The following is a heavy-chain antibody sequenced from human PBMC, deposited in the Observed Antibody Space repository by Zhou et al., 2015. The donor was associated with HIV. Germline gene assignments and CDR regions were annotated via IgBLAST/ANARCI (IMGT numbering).Heavy chain of an antibody. CDR1: GGTFSSYA. J-gene: IGHJ6*02. CDR2: IIPIFGTA. D-gene: IGHD6-13*01. CDR3: ARGTATTWSIAAAGTGDGMDV. V-gene: IGHV1-69*01. Sequence: QVQLVQSGAEVKKPGSSVKVSCKASGGTFSSYAISWVRQAPGQGLEWMGGIIPIFGTANYAQKFQGRVTITADESTSTAYMELSSLRSEDTAVYYCARGTATTWSIAAAGTGDGMDVWGQGTTVTVSS.